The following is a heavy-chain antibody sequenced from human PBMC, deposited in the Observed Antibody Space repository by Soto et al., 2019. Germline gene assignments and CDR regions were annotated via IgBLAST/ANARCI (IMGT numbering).Heavy chain of an antibody. D-gene: IGHD3-3*01. CDR1: GGSISSGDYY. CDR3: ARGPPFDFWSGYYTWGFDI. CDR2: IYYSGST. Sequence: SETLSLTCTFSGGSISSGDYYWSLIRKPPGKGLEWIGYIYYSGSTYYNPSLKSRVTISVDTSKNQFSLKLSSVTAADTAVYYCARGPPFDFWSGYYTWGFDIWGQGTMVTVSS. J-gene: IGHJ3*02. V-gene: IGHV4-30-4*01.